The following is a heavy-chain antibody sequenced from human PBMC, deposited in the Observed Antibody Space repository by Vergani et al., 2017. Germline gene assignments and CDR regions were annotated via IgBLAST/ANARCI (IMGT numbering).Heavy chain of an antibody. Sequence: EVQLVESGGVVVQPGGSLRLSCAASGFTFSSYAMSWVRQAPGKGLEWVSAISGSGGSTYYADSVKGRFTISRDNSKNTLYLQMNSLRAEDTAVYYCAKDKSYLTVAGTGYGMDVWGQGTTVTVSS. J-gene: IGHJ6*02. CDR2: ISGSGGST. V-gene: IGHV3-23*04. CDR1: GFTFSSYA. D-gene: IGHD6-19*01. CDR3: AKDKSYLTVAGTGYGMDV.